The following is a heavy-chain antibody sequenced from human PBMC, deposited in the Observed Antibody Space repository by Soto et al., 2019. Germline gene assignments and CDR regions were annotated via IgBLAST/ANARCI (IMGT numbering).Heavy chain of an antibody. D-gene: IGHD2-15*01. CDR3: ARSLRPGYCSGGSCKYNWFDP. CDR1: GGSISSYY. J-gene: IGHJ5*02. V-gene: IGHV4-59*08. Sequence: QVQLQESGPGLVKPSETLSLTCTVSGGSISSYYWSWIRQPPGKGLAWIGYIYYSGSTNYNPSLRSRVTILLDTSKNQFSLKQSAVSAAATAVYYCARSLRPGYCSGGSCKYNWFDPWGQGNLVTVAS. CDR2: IYYSGST.